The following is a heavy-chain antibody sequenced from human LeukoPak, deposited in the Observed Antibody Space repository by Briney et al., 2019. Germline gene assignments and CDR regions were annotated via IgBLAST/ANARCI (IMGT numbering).Heavy chain of an antibody. V-gene: IGHV4-34*01. CDR1: GGSFSGYY. Sequence: SETLSLTCAVYGGSFSGYYWSWIRQPPGKGLEWIGEINHSGSTNYNPSLKSRVTISVDTSKNQFSLKLSSVTAADTAVYYCARTGRCSGGSCYSSDYWGQGTLVTVSS. CDR2: INHSGST. D-gene: IGHD2-15*01. CDR3: ARTGRCSGGSCYSSDY. J-gene: IGHJ4*02.